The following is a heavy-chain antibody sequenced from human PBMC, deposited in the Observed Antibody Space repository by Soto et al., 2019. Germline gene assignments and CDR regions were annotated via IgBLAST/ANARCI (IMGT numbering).Heavy chain of an antibody. Sequence: SETLSLTCAVYGGSFSGYYWSWIRQPPGKGLEWIGEINHSGSTNYNPSLKSRVTISVDTSKNQFSLKLSSVTAADTAVYYCAIVYSSSWYRAFDIWGQGTMVTVSS. CDR2: INHSGST. CDR1: GGSFSGYY. CDR3: AIVYSSSWYRAFDI. V-gene: IGHV4-34*01. J-gene: IGHJ3*02. D-gene: IGHD6-13*01.